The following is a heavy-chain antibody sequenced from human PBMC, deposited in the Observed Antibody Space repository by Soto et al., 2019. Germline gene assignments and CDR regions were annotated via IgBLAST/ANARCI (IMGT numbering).Heavy chain of an antibody. V-gene: IGHV4-30-4*01. CDR2: IYYSGST. CDR3: ASLRIPERPFDY. CDR1: GGSISSGDYY. D-gene: IGHD3-16*01. Sequence: SETLSLTCTVSGGSISSGDYYWSWIRQPPGKGLEWIGYIYYSGSTYYNPSLKSRVTISVDTSKNRFSLKLSSVTAADTAVFYCASLRIPERPFDYWGQGTLVTVSS. J-gene: IGHJ4*02.